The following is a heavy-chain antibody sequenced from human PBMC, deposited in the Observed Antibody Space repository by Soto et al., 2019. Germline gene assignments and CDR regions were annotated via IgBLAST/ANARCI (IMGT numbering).Heavy chain of an antibody. J-gene: IGHJ6*02. CDR3: ARDRXXXXSGGSCYRDYGMDV. V-gene: IGHV1-69*01. CDR2: IIPIFGTA. Sequence: QVQLVQSGAEVKKPGSSVKVSCKASGGTFSSYAISWVRQAPGQGLEWMGGIIPIFGTANYAQKFQGRVTITADESTSTAYMELSSLRSEDTAVYYCARDRXXXXSGGSCYRDYGMDVWGQGTTVTVSS. D-gene: IGHD2-15*01. CDR1: GGTFSSYA.